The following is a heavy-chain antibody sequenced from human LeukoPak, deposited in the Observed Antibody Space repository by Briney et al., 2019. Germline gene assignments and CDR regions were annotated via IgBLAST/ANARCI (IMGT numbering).Heavy chain of an antibody. V-gene: IGHV4-38-2*02. CDR3: ARGQGATVPQVGKNWFDP. CDR1: GFSITRGYF. Sequence: SETLSLTCNVSGFSITRGYFWGWIRQSPGKGLEWIAAIFHSGSTFHNPSLRSRVILSVDTSKNQFSLKLISVTAADTAVYYCARGQGATVPQVGKNWFDPWGQGTRVIVSS. CDR2: IFHSGST. J-gene: IGHJ5*02. D-gene: IGHD1-26*01.